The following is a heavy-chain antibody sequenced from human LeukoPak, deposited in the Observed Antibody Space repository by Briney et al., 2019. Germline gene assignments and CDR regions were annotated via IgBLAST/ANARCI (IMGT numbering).Heavy chain of an antibody. CDR3: ARGGYCSSTSCYRSYYYYMDV. D-gene: IGHD2-2*01. J-gene: IGHJ6*03. Sequence: SETLSLTCTVSGGSISSYYWSWIRQPPGKGLEWIGEINHSGSTNYNPSLKSRVTISVDTSKNQFSLKLSSVTAADTAVYYCARGGYCSSTSCYRSYYYYMDVWGKGTTVTVSS. V-gene: IGHV4-34*01. CDR1: GGSISSYY. CDR2: INHSGST.